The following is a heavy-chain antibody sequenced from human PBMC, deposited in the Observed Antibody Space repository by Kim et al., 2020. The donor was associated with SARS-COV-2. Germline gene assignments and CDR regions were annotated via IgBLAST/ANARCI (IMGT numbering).Heavy chain of an antibody. D-gene: IGHD2-15*01. J-gene: IGHJ4*02. CDR2: ISYDGSNK. CDR3: AKAIALDGSALDY. V-gene: IGHV3-30*18. Sequence: GGSLRLSCAASGFTFSSYGMHWVRQAPGKGLELVAVISYDGSNKYYADSVKGRFTISRDNSKNTLYLQMNSLRAEDTAVYYCAKAIALDGSALDYWGQGTLVTVSS. CDR1: GFTFSSYG.